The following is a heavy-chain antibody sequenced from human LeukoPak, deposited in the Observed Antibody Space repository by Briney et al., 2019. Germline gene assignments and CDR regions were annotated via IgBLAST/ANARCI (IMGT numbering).Heavy chain of an antibody. J-gene: IGHJ4*02. Sequence: ASVKVPCKASGGTFSSYAISWVRQAPGQGLEWMGGIIPIFGTANYAQKFQGRVTITTDESTSTAYMELSSLRSEDTAVYYCARVGTYSSGPGDFDYWGQGTLVTVSS. V-gene: IGHV1-69*05. CDR3: ARVGTYSSGPGDFDY. CDR2: IIPIFGTA. D-gene: IGHD6-19*01. CDR1: GGTFSSYA.